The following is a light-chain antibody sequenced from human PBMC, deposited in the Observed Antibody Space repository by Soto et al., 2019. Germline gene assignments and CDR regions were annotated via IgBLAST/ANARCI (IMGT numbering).Light chain of an antibody. CDR2: GAS. CDR3: QHYGSSSNT. J-gene: IGKJ5*01. CDR1: ESVTSSH. V-gene: IGKV3-20*01. Sequence: EIVLTQSPDTLSLSPGEGATLSCRASESVTSSHLAWYQQKSGQAPRLLIYGASSRATGIPDRFSGSGSGTDFTLTISRLEPEDFAVYYCQHYGSSSNTFGQGTRLE.